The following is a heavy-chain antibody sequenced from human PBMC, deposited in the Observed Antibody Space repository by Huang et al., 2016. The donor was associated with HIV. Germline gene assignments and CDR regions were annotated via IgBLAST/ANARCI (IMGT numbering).Heavy chain of an antibody. V-gene: IGHV1-46*01. D-gene: IGHD4-4*01. J-gene: IGHJ4*02. CDR2: INPSGGST. CDR3: ARDLRRLGYSNLFYY. Sequence: QVQLVQSGAEVRKPGASVRISCKASGYTFTSYYMHWVRQATGQGLEWMGIINPSGGSTTYPQKFQGRVTMTRDTSTRTVYMELSSLRSEDTAVYYCARDLRRLGYSNLFYYWGQGTLVTVSS. CDR1: GYTFTSYY.